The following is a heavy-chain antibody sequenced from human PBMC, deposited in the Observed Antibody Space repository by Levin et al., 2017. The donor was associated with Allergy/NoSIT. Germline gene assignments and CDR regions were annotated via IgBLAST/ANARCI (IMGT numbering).Heavy chain of an antibody. J-gene: IGHJ4*02. CDR2: SDPEDGET. CDR1: GYTLTELS. D-gene: IGHD3-16*01. V-gene: IGHV1-24*01. Sequence: GESLKISCKVSGYTLTELSMHWVRQAPGKGLEWMGGSDPEDGETIYTQRFQGRVTMTEDTYTDTAYMELSTLRSEDTAVYYCATAFGSYWGQGTLVTVSS. CDR3: ATAFGSY.